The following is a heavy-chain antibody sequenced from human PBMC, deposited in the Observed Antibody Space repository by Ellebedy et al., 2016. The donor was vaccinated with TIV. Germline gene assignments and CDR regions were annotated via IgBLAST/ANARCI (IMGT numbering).Heavy chain of an antibody. Sequence: MPSETLSLTCTVSGGSISSSSYYWGWIRQPPGKGLEWIGRIYTSGSTNYNPSLKSRVTMSVDTSKNQFSLKLSSVTAADTAVYYCARDLRWGMDVWGQGTTVTVSS. CDR2: IYTSGST. CDR1: GGSISSSSYY. J-gene: IGHJ6*02. D-gene: IGHD4-23*01. V-gene: IGHV4-39*07. CDR3: ARDLRWGMDV.